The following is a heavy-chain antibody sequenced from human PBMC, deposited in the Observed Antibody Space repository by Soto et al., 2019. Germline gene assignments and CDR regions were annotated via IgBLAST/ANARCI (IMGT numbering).Heavy chain of an antibody. CDR1: GGSISSYY. J-gene: IGHJ4*02. V-gene: IGHV4-59*08. Sequence: QVQLQDAGPGLVKPSETLSPTCTVSGGSISSYYWSWIRQPPGKGLEWIGYIYYSGSTNYNPSLKSRFTISVDTSKNQCSLKLSSLTAADTAVYYCARHHDSWGQGTLVTVSS. CDR2: IYYSGST. CDR3: ARHHDS.